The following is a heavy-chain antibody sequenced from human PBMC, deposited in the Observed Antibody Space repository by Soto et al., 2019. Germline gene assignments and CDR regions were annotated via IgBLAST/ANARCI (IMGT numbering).Heavy chain of an antibody. J-gene: IGHJ4*02. CDR2: INHSGST. V-gene: IGHV4-34*01. D-gene: IGHD5-18*01. Sequence: PSETLSLTRAVYGGSFSGYYWSWIRQPPGKGLEWIGEINHSGSTNYNPSLKSRVTISVDTSKNQFSLKLSSVTAADTAVYYCERYRIQLWLPLFDYWGQGTLVTVSS. CDR3: ERYRIQLWLPLFDY. CDR1: GGSFSGYY.